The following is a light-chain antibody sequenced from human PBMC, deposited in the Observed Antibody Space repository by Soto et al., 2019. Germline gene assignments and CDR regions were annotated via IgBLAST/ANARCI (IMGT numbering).Light chain of an antibody. CDR1: QSVSKNY. V-gene: IGKV3-20*01. Sequence: EIVLSWSPGTLSLSPGKISTLSCRASQSVSKNYLSWYQQKPGQAPRLLIYGASNRATGIPARLSGSGSGTEFTLTISRLEPEDFAVYYCQQYGSSGTFGQGTKVDI. CDR2: GAS. CDR3: QQYGSSGT. J-gene: IGKJ1*01.